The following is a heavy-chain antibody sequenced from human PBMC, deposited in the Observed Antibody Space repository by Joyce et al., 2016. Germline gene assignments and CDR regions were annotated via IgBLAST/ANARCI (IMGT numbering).Heavy chain of an antibody. Sequence: EVQLVESGGGLVQPGGSLILSCAASGFIFSSKEMNWVRQAPGKGLEWIAYISRSGDLIHYADSVRGRFTISRDNAGSSLYLQMESLRAEDTAMDYCASPSCAFWGQGSLVTVSS. J-gene: IGHJ4*02. CDR2: ISRSGDLI. V-gene: IGHV3-48*03. CDR3: ASPSCAF. CDR1: GFIFSSKE.